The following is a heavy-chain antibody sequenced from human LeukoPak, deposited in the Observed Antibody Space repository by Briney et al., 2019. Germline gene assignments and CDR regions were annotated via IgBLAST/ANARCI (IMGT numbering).Heavy chain of an antibody. D-gene: IGHD3-22*01. CDR3: ALRGSYYDSSGYRSVGAFDI. CDR2: IYYSGST. J-gene: IGHJ3*02. CDR1: GGSISSGDYY. V-gene: IGHV4-30-4*01. Sequence: PSQTLSLTCTVSGGSISSGDYYWSWIRQPPGKGLEWIGYIYYSGSTYYNPSLKSRVTISVDTSKNQFSLKLSSVTAADTAVYYCALRGSYYDSSGYRSVGAFDIWGQGIMVTVSS.